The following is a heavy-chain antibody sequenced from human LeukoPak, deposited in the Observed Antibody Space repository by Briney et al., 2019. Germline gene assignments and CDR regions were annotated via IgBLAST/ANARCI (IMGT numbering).Heavy chain of an antibody. CDR2: ISSTGHYI. CDR1: GFTFTAYS. Sequence: GGSLRLSCASSGFTFTAYSMNWVRQAPGRGLEWISFISSTGHYIYYADSLRGRFTISRDNANSSLYLQISTLKAEDTAVYYCTRQWLRVMDVWGKGTTVTVSS. V-gene: IGHV3-21*01. D-gene: IGHD6-19*01. CDR3: TRQWLRVMDV. J-gene: IGHJ6*04.